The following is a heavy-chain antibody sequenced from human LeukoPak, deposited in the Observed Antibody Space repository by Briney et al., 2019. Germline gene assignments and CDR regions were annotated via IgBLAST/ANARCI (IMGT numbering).Heavy chain of an antibody. CDR1: GGSISSGGYY. V-gene: IGHV4-31*03. D-gene: IGHD2-15*01. Sequence: PSQTLSLTCTVSGGSISSGGYYWSWIRQHPGNGLEWIGYIYYSRSTYYNPSLKSRVTISVDTSKNQFSLKLSSVTAADTAVYYCARGVVVAAKQFDPWGQGTLVTVSS. CDR3: ARGVVVAAKQFDP. CDR2: IYYSRST. J-gene: IGHJ5*02.